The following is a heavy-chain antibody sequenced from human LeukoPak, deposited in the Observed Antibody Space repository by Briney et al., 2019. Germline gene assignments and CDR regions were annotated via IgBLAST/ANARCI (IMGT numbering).Heavy chain of an antibody. CDR3: VTYYFDSSGPKKNY. J-gene: IGHJ4*02. D-gene: IGHD3-22*01. CDR2: INHSGST. V-gene: IGHV4-34*01. CDR1: GASISSYY. Sequence: SETLSLTCTVSGASISSYYWSWIRQPPGKGPEWIGEINHSGSTNYNPSLKSRVTISVDTSKKQFSLKLSSVTAADTAVYYCVTYYFDSSGPKKNYWGQGTLVTVSS.